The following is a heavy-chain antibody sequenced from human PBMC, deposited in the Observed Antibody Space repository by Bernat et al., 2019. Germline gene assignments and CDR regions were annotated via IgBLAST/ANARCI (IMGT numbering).Heavy chain of an antibody. CDR1: GFTFRSYA. CDR2: ISGSGGST. J-gene: IGHJ4*02. CDR3: AKKNSWFGELLQCDY. D-gene: IGHD3-10*01. V-gene: IGHV3-23*01. Sequence: EVQLLESGGGLVQPGGSLRLSCAASGFTFRSYAMSWVRQAPGKGLEWVSAISGSGGSTYYADSVKGRFTISRENSKNTLYLQMNSLRAEDTAVYYCAKKNSWFGELLQCDYWGQGTVVT.